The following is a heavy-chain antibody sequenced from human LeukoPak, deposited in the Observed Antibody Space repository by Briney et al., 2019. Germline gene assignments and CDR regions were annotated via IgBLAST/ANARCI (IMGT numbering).Heavy chain of an antibody. Sequence: SETLSLTCTVSGYSISSGYYWGWIRQPPGKGLEWIGSIYHSGSTYYNPSLKSRVTMSVDTTKNQFSLKLSFVTAADTAVYYCARQAYDTGYDAFDIWGQGTMVTVSS. CDR3: ARQAYDTGYDAFDI. CDR1: GYSISSGYY. D-gene: IGHD3-22*01. CDR2: IYHSGST. V-gene: IGHV4-38-2*02. J-gene: IGHJ3*02.